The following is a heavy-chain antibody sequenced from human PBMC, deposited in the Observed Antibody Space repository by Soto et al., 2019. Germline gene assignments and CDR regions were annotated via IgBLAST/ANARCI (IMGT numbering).Heavy chain of an antibody. D-gene: IGHD3-10*01. Sequence: SETLSLTCTVSGGSIISGDYYWSWIRQPPGKGLEWIGYIYYSGSTYYNPSLKSRVTISVDTSKNQCSLKLSSVTAADTAVYYCAISYLSSVGMDVWGQGTTVTVSS. CDR2: IYYSGST. CDR3: AISYLSSVGMDV. V-gene: IGHV4-30-4*01. CDR1: GGSIISGDYY. J-gene: IGHJ6*02.